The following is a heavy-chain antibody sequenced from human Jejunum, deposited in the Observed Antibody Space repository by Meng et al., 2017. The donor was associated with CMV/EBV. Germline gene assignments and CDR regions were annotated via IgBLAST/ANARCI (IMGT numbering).Heavy chain of an antibody. V-gene: IGHV4-34*01. CDR1: GGSFSNDY. CDR3: SRGADAYKSGRS. J-gene: IGHJ5*02. Sequence: QGPLQGGGAGLLKPSETLSLTCGVYGGSFSNDYWSWIRQSPGKGLEWIGEIHPSGSTYYNPSLNSRVTMSVDTSKNQFSLNLRSVTAADTAVYYCSRGADAYKSGRSWGQGTLVTVSS. CDR2: IHPSGST. D-gene: IGHD5-24*01.